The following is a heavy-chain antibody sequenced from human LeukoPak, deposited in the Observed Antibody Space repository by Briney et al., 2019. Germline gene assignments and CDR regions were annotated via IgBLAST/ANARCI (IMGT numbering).Heavy chain of an antibody. D-gene: IGHD6-6*01. CDR2: MNPNSGNT. J-gene: IGHJ5*02. V-gene: IGHV1-8*01. Sequence: ASVKVSCKASGYTFTSYDINWVRQATGQGLEWMGWMNPNSGNTDHAQKFRGRVTMTRNTSISTAYMELSSLRSEDTAVYYCARVDGYSSSPVVGFDPWGQGTLVTVSS. CDR3: ARVDGYSSSPVVGFDP. CDR1: GYTFTSYD.